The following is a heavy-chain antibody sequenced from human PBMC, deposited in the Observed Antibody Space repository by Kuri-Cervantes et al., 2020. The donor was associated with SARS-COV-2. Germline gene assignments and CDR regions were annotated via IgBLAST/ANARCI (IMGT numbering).Heavy chain of an antibody. CDR1: GGSISSYY. Sequence: SETLSLTCTVSGGSISSYYWGWIRQPPGKGLEWIGSIYYSGSTYYNPSLKSRLTMSVDTSKKQFSLKVSSVSAADTAVYYCARSIAAAGTGMGYMDVWGTGTTVTVSS. CDR2: IYYSGST. D-gene: IGHD6-13*01. V-gene: IGHV4-39*01. J-gene: IGHJ6*03. CDR3: ARSIAAAGTGMGYMDV.